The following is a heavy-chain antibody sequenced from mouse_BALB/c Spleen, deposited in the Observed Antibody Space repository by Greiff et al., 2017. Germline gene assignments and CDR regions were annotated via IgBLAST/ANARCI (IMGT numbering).Heavy chain of an antibody. CDR3: ARVYYGSSPDY. J-gene: IGHJ2*01. CDR2: ISSGSSTI. Sequence: EVKLMESGGGLVQPGGSRKLSCAASGFTFSSFGMHWVRQAPEKGLEWVAYISSGSSTIYYADTVKGRFTISRDNPKNTLFLQMTSLRSEDTAMYYCARVYYGSSPDYWGQGTTLTVSS. CDR1: GFTFSSFG. D-gene: IGHD1-1*01. V-gene: IGHV5-17*02.